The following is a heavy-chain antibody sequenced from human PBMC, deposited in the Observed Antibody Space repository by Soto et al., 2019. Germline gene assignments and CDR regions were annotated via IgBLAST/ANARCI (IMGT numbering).Heavy chain of an antibody. CDR2: ISGSGGST. Sequence: PGGSLRLSCAASGFTFSSYAMSWARQAPGKGLEWVSAISGSGGSTYYADSVKGRFTISRDNSKNTLYLQMNSLRAEDTAVYYCAKAKHYYDSSGYYFDYWGQGTLVTVSS. V-gene: IGHV3-23*01. J-gene: IGHJ4*02. CDR3: AKAKHYYDSSGYYFDY. CDR1: GFTFSSYA. D-gene: IGHD3-22*01.